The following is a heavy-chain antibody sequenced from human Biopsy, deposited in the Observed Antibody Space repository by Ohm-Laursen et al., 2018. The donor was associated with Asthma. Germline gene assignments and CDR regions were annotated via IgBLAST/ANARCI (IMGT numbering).Heavy chain of an antibody. CDR1: GFTFSIYD. J-gene: IGHJ3*02. CDR2: ISYDGGNK. V-gene: IGHV3-30*03. D-gene: IGHD4-23*01. Sequence: SLRLSCAASGFTFSIYDIHWVRQAPGKGLEWVAVISYDGGNKFYGDSVKGRFTLSRDNSRNTLYLHMNSLRVEDTAIYYCARTHERWTSIQDDALDIWGQGTMVIVSS. CDR3: ARTHERWTSIQDDALDI.